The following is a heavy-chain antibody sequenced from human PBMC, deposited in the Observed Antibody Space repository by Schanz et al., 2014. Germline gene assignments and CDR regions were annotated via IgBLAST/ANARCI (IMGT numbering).Heavy chain of an antibody. CDR1: GFTFSSYA. Sequence: EGQLLKSGGGLIQPGGSLRLSCAASGFTFSSYAMSWVRQAPGKGLEWVSGISGGGGTRNYADSVKGRFTVFRDNSKRTLYLEINDPRAEDTAVYYCAKGLYYDNTGGGFDYWGQGTLVTVSS. J-gene: IGHJ4*02. V-gene: IGHV3-23*01. CDR3: AKGLYYDNTGGGFDY. D-gene: IGHD3-16*01. CDR2: ISGGGGTR.